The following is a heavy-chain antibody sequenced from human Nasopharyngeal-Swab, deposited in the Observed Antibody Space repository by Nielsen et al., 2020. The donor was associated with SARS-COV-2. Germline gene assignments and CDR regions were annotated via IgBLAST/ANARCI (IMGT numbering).Heavy chain of an antibody. Sequence: VRQMPGKGLEWIGYTYYSGSTYYNPSLKSRVTLSVDTSTNPFPLKLSSVTAADTAVYYCARDYYDSSGYYTGFDPWGQGTLVTVSS. D-gene: IGHD3-22*01. J-gene: IGHJ5*02. V-gene: IGHV4-30-4*01. CDR2: TYYSGST. CDR3: ARDYYDSSGYYTGFDP.